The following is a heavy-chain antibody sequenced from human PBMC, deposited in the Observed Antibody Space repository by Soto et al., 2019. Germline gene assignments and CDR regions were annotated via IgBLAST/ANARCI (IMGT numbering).Heavy chain of an antibody. CDR3: EAEMTFGKLSVV. J-gene: IGHJ6*02. CDR1: GDTDTNYV. V-gene: IGHV1-69*01. D-gene: IGHD3-16*02. Sequence: QVQLVQSGAEVKKPGSSVKVSCKASGDTDTNYVISWVRQAPGQGLEWMGGIFPKFGTTYSAQKLQDRLTITADESTSTVYMQLSSLRLDGTAVYYCEAEMTFGKLSVVWCQGTTVTVSS. CDR2: IFPKFGTT.